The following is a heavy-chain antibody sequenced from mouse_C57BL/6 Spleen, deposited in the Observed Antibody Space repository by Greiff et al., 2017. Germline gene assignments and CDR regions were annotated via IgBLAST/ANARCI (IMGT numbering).Heavy chain of an antibody. D-gene: IGHD3-2*02. CDR2: ITPSNGGT. V-gene: IGHV1-53*01. CDR3: ARRQYSSGGYYFDY. J-gene: IGHJ2*01. CDR1: GYTFTSYW. Sequence: QVQLQQPGTELVKPGASVKLSCKASGYTFTSYWMHWVKQRPGQGLEWIGNITPSNGGTNYNEKFKSKATLTVDKSSSTAYMQLRGLTSEDAAVYYGARRQYSSGGYYFDYWGQGTTLTVSS.